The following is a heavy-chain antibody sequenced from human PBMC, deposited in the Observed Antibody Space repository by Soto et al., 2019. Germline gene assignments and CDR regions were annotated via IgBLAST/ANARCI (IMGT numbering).Heavy chain of an antibody. CDR1: GGSISTTSYF. CDR3: ARRSRVPAAVFDS. J-gene: IGHJ4*02. V-gene: IGHV4-39*01. D-gene: IGHD2-2*01. Sequence: QVLLQDSGPGLVKPSETLSLTCTVSGGSISTTSYFWGWIRQPPGKGLEWVGSIYYSGITYYNPSLKSRVTLSIDTSTNQFSLNMTSVTAADTAVYYCARRSRVPAAVFDSWGQGTLVTVSS. CDR2: IYYSGIT.